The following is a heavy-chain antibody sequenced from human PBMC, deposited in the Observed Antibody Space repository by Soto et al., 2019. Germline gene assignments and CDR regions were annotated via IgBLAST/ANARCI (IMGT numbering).Heavy chain of an antibody. J-gene: IGHJ5*02. Sequence: SETLSLTCPFSGFSISSGGYYWSWIRQHPGKGLEWIGYIYYSGSTNYNPSLKSRVTISVDTSKNQFSLKLSSVTAADTAVYYCARDHDSSGYYPNWFDPWGQGTLVTVSS. D-gene: IGHD3-22*01. CDR1: GFSISSGGYY. CDR2: IYYSGST. V-gene: IGHV4-61*08. CDR3: ARDHDSSGYYPNWFDP.